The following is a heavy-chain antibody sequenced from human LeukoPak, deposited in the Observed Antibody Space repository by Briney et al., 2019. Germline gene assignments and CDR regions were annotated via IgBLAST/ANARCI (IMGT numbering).Heavy chain of an antibody. J-gene: IGHJ4*02. CDR3: AKDSYLSNYDY. V-gene: IGHV3-23*01. CDR1: GFTFSSYD. CDR2: ISGSGGST. Sequence: GGSLRLSCAASGFTFSSYDMHWVRQATGKGLEWVSAISGSGGSTYYADSVKGRFTISRDNSKNTLYLQMNSLRAEDTAVYYCAKDSYLSNYDYWGQGTLVTVSS. D-gene: IGHD3-10*01.